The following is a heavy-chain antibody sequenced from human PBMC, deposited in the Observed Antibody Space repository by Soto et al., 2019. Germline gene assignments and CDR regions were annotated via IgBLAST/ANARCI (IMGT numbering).Heavy chain of an antibody. V-gene: IGHV1-18*01. D-gene: IGHD2-15*01. CDR2: ISAYNGNT. Sequence: ASVKVSCKASGYTFTSYGISWVRQAPGQGREWMGWISAYNGNTNYAQKLQGRVTMTTDTSTSTAYMELRSLRSDDTAVYYCARDQPKRGERYCSGGSCYSPYYYYYGMEVWGQGTTVSVSS. J-gene: IGHJ6*02. CDR1: GYTFTSYG. CDR3: ARDQPKRGERYCSGGSCYSPYYYYYGMEV.